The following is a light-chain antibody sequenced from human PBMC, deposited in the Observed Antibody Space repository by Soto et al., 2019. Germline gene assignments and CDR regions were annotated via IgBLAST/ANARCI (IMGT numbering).Light chain of an antibody. CDR2: GAS. CDR1: QSVSSN. V-gene: IGKV3-15*01. Sequence: EILMTQSPATLSVSPGERATLSFRASQSVSSNLAWYQQKPGQAPRLLIYGASTRVTGIPARFSGSGSGTEFTLTISSLQPEDFATYYCQQVNNYPLTFGGGTKVDIK. J-gene: IGKJ4*01. CDR3: QQVNNYPLT.